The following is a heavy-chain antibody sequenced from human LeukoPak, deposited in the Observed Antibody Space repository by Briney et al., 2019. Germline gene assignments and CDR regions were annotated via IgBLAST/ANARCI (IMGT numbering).Heavy chain of an antibody. Sequence: PGGSLRLSCAASGLTFSSYAMSWVRQAPGKGLEWVSAISGSGGSTYYADSVKGRFTISRDNSKNTLYLQMNSLRAEDTAVYYCAKVRINPGYSSGWYVFDYWGQGTLVTVSS. D-gene: IGHD6-19*01. CDR3: AKVRINPGYSSGWYVFDY. CDR2: ISGSGGST. V-gene: IGHV3-23*01. J-gene: IGHJ4*02. CDR1: GLTFSSYA.